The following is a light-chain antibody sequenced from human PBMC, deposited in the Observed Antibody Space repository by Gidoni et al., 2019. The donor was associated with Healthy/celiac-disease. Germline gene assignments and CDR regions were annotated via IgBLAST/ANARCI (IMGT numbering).Light chain of an antibody. CDR3: QQYYGTPLT. J-gene: IGKJ4*01. CDR1: QSVLYSSNNKNY. CDR2: WAS. Sequence: LGERATINCKSSQSVLYSSNNKNYLAWYQQKPGQPPKLLIYWASTRESGVPDRFSGSGSGTDFTLTISSLQAEEVAVYYCQQYYGTPLTFGGGTKVEIK. V-gene: IGKV4-1*01.